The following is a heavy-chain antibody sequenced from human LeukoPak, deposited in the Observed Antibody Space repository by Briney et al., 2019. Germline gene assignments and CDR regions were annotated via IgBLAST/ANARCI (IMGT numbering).Heavy chain of an antibody. CDR1: GGSISSYY. V-gene: IGHV4-59*12. J-gene: IGHJ4*02. CDR3: ARRYYGSGSYLFDY. Sequence: SETLSLTCTVSGGSISSYYWSWIRQPPGKGLEWIGYIYYSGSTNYNPSLKSRVTISVDKSRNQFSLKLSSVTAADTAVYFCARRYYGSGSYLFDYWGQGTLVTVSS. D-gene: IGHD3-10*01. CDR2: IYYSGST.